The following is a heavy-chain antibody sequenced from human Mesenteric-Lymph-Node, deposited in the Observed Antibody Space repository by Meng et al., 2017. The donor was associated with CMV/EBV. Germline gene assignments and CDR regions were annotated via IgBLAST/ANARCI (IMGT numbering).Heavy chain of an antibody. CDR1: GFTFNSYG. Sequence: GESLKISCAASGFTFNSYGMNWVRQAPGKGLEWVSYISSSSGYIYYADSVKGRFTISRDNAKNSLYLQMNSLRAEDTAVYYCARSGWDSHSPFDNVNHFGYWGEGTLVTVSS. J-gene: IGHJ4*02. D-gene: IGHD6-19*01. CDR2: ISSSSGYI. CDR3: ARSGWDSHSPFDNVNHFGY. V-gene: IGHV3-21*01.